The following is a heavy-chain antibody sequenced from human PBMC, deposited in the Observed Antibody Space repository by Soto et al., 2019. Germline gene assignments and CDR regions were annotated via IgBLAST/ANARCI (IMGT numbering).Heavy chain of an antibody. CDR1: GGTLSSYY. Sequence: PSETLSLTCPVAGGTLSSYYWSWIRQTPGKGLEWIGYIYYSGSTNYNPSLKSRVTISVDTSKNQFSLKLSSVTAADTAVYYCARDQRTTDANYYYGMDVWGQGTTVTVSS. CDR3: ARDQRTTDANYYYGMDV. CDR2: IYYSGST. D-gene: IGHD4-17*01. V-gene: IGHV4-59*01. J-gene: IGHJ6*02.